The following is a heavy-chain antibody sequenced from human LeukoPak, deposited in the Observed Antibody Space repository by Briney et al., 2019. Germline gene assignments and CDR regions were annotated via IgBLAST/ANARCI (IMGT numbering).Heavy chain of an antibody. CDR1: GFTFTSYG. Sequence: PGGSLRLSCAASGFTFTSYGMSSVRQAPGKGLEWVSDISGSGGSTYYADCVKGRFTISRDNSKNTLYLQMNSLRAEDTAVYYCAKDPQWFGELYRHNWFDPWGQGTLVTVSS. V-gene: IGHV3-23*01. CDR3: AKDPQWFGELYRHNWFDP. CDR2: ISGSGGST. J-gene: IGHJ5*02. D-gene: IGHD3-10*01.